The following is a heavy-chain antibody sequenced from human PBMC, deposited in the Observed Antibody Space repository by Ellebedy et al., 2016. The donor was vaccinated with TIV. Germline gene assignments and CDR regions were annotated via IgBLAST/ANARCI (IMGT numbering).Heavy chain of an antibody. D-gene: IGHD3-3*01. CDR1: GYSFTSYW. V-gene: IGHV5-51*01. Sequence: GESLKISCKGSGYSFTSYWVGLVRQMPGKGLEWMGINYPGDSDTRYSPSFQVQVTISADKSISTAYLQWSSLKASDTAMYYCARRPFRSRSLYDYWGQGTLVTVSS. CDR2: NYPGDSDT. CDR3: ARRPFRSRSLYDY. J-gene: IGHJ4*02.